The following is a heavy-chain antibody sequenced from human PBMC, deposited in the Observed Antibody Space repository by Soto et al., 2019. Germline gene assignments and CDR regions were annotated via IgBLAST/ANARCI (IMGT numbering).Heavy chain of an antibody. V-gene: IGHV3-33*01. D-gene: IGHD6-19*01. Sequence: GGSLSLSCAASGFRFSSHGMHWVRQAPGKGLEWVAIIWYDGNNKYYADSVKGRFTISRDNSKNTLYLQMNSLRAEDTAVYYCARDSSGFYYYGMDVWGQGTTVTVSS. CDR2: IWYDGNNK. CDR3: ARDSSGFYYYGMDV. J-gene: IGHJ6*02. CDR1: GFRFSSHG.